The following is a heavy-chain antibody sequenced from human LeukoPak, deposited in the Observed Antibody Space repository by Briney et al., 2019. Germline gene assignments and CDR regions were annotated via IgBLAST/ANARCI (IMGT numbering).Heavy chain of an antibody. J-gene: IGHJ4*02. Sequence: SETLSLTCAVYGGSFCGYYWSWIRQPAGKGLEWIGRIYTSGTTHYNPSLKRRVTMSVDTSKNQFSLKLGSVTAADTAVYYCARLSTVTTSFDYWGQGTLVTVSS. CDR2: IYTSGTT. CDR1: GGSFCGYY. CDR3: ARLSTVTTSFDY. D-gene: IGHD4-17*01. V-gene: IGHV4-59*10.